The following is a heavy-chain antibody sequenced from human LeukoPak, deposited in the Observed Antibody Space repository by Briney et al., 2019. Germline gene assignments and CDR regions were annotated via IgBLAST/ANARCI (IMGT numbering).Heavy chain of an antibody. D-gene: IGHD3-3*01. J-gene: IGHJ4*02. Sequence: GGSLRLSCAASGFTFSSYGMHWVRQAPGKGLEWVAVISYDGSNKYYADSVKGRFTISRDNSKNTLDLQMDSLRDQDTGVYYCARDLVTIFGVAGFDYWGQGTLVTVSS. CDR3: ARDLVTIFGVAGFDY. CDR1: GFTFSSYG. CDR2: ISYDGSNK. V-gene: IGHV3-30*03.